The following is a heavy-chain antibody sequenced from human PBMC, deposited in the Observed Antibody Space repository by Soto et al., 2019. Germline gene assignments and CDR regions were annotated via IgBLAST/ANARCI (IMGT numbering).Heavy chain of an antibody. CDR2: IYYSGST. D-gene: IGHD6-13*01. V-gene: IGHV4-31*03. J-gene: IGHJ4*02. CDR3: ARDTFPAAGIDY. Sequence: QVQLQESGPGLVKPSQTLSLTCTVSGGSISSGGYYWSWISQHPGKGLEWLGYIYYSGSTSYHPSLKSRVTISVDTSKNQFSLKLSSVTAADTAVYYCARDTFPAAGIDYWGQGTLVTVSS. CDR1: GGSISSGGYY.